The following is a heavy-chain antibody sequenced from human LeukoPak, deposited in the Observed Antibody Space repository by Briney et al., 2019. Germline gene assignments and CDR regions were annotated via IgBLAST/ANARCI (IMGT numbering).Heavy chain of an antibody. Sequence: ASVKVSCKASGGTFSSYAISWVRQAPGQGLEWMGWINPNSGGTNYAQKFQGRVTMTRDTSISTAYMELSRLRSDDTAVYYCARDGYDRDYYYYMDVWGKGTTVTISS. V-gene: IGHV1-2*02. D-gene: IGHD3-22*01. CDR2: INPNSGGT. CDR3: ARDGYDRDYYYYMDV. CDR1: GGTFSSYA. J-gene: IGHJ6*03.